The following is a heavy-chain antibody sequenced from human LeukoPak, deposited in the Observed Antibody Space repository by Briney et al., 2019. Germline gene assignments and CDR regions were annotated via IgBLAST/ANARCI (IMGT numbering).Heavy chain of an antibody. D-gene: IGHD5-18*01. J-gene: IGHJ4*02. CDR2: IYYSGIN. CDR3: ARGRGYSTPKTG. Sequence: SATLSLTCPVSGGSISSSSYYWGWIRQPPGQGLAWIGNIYYSGINYYNTSLESRITMELETSKNQFSLKLSSVTAADTAVYYCARGRGYSTPKTGWGQGTLVTVSS. V-gene: IGHV4-39*07. CDR1: GGSISSSSYY.